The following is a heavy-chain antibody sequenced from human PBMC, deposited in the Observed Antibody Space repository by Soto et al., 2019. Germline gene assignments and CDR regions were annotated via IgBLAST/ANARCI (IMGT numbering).Heavy chain of an antibody. V-gene: IGHV3-30*03. J-gene: IGHJ3*02. D-gene: IGHD3-16*01. CDR3: ARDDMGAPNAFDM. CDR2: LYHTDGSEK. CDR1: GFTFSGKKY. Sequence: LRLSCEASGFTFSGKKYLTWVRQAPGKGLEWVSALYHTDGSEKNHADSVKDRFTISRDNSKNTLYLQMDSLRAGDTALYYCARDDMGAPNAFDMWGQGTMVTVSS.